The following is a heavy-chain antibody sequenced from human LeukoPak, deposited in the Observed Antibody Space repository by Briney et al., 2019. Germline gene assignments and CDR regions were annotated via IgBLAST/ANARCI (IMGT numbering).Heavy chain of an antibody. CDR1: GYTFTSYG. D-gene: IGHD6-6*01. J-gene: IGHJ5*02. V-gene: IGHV1-18*01. CDR3: ARVGVAARRYNWFDP. CDR2: ISAYNGNT. Sequence: GASVKVSCKASGYTFTSYGISWVRQAPGQGLEWMGRISAYNGNTNYAQKLQGRVTMTTDTSTSTAYMELRSLRSDDTAVYYCARVGVAARRYNWFDPWGQGTLVTVSS.